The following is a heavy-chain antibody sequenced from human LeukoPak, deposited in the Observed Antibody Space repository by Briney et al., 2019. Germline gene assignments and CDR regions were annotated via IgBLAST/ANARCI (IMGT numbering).Heavy chain of an antibody. D-gene: IGHD3-10*01. CDR2: INDIGNT. J-gene: IGHJ6*03. Sequence: SETLSLTCAVYGGSFSGYYWSWIRQPPGRGLEWIGEINDIGNTNYDPSLRSRVTISVDTSKNQFSLSLTSATAADTAVYFCARLGSVGYYNYQYMDIWGNGTTVTVSS. V-gene: IGHV4-34*01. CDR3: ARLGSVGYYNYQYMDI. CDR1: GGSFSGYY.